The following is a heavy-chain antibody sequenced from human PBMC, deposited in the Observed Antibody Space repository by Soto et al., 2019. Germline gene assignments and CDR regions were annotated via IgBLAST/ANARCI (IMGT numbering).Heavy chain of an antibody. CDR2: INPSGGST. D-gene: IGHD4-17*01. J-gene: IGHJ4*02. CDR3: ARRFNRAGGDYATYYFDY. Sequence: ASVKVSCKASGYTFTSYYMHWVRQAPGQGLEWMGIINPSGGSTSYAQKFQGRVTMTRDTSKNQFSLKLSSVTAADTAVYYCARRFNRAGGDYATYYFDYWGQGTLVTVSS. V-gene: IGHV1-46*01. CDR1: GYTFTSYY.